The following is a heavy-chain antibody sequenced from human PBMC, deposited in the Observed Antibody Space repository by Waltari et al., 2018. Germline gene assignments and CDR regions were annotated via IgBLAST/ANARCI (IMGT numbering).Heavy chain of an antibody. CDR2: IYYSGST. CDR3: ARGDHDHYFDY. Sequence: LSLTCTVSGGSISSGDYYWSWIRQPPGKGLEWIGYIYYSGSTYYNPSLKSRVTISVDTSKNQFSLKLSSVTAAYTAVYYCARGDHDHYFDYWGQGTLVTVSS. J-gene: IGHJ4*02. CDR1: GGSISSGDYY. D-gene: IGHD1-1*01. V-gene: IGHV4-30-4*08.